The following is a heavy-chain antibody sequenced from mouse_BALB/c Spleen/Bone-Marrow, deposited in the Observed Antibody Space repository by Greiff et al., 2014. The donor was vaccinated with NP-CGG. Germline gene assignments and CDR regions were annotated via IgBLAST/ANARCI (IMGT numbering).Heavy chain of an antibody. D-gene: IGHD2-1*01. J-gene: IGHJ4*01. CDR1: GFTFSSYT. V-gene: IGHV5-6-4*01. CDR2: LSSGGSYT. CDR3: TRDGKGNYDYAMDY. Sequence: EVKLVESGGGLVKPGGSLKLSCAASGFTFSSYTMSWVRQTPEKRLEWVATLSSGGSYTYYPDSVKGRFTISRDNAKNTLYLQMSSLKSEDTAMYYCTRDGKGNYDYAMDYWGQGTSVTVSS.